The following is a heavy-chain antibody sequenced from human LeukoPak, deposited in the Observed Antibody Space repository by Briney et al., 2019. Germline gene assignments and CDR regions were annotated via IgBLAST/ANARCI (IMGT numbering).Heavy chain of an antibody. J-gene: IGHJ6*02. CDR2: ISRNSGSI. D-gene: IGHD2-2*01. Sequence: SLRLSCAASGFTFDDYAMHWVRQAPGKGLEWVSGISRNSGSIGYADSVKGRFTISRDNAKNSLYLQMNSLRAEDTALYYCAKDMGCSSTSCYVEVSGYYYYGMDVWGQGTTVTVSS. V-gene: IGHV3-9*01. CDR3: AKDMGCSSTSCYVEVSGYYYYGMDV. CDR1: GFTFDDYA.